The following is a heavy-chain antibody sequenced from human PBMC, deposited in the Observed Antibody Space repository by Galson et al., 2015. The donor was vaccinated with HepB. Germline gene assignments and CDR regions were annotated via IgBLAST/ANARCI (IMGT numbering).Heavy chain of an antibody. CDR3: AKGGSWYHYYYMDV. J-gene: IGHJ6*03. CDR2: ISGSGGST. D-gene: IGHD1-26*01. Sequence: SLRLSCAASGFTFSSYAMSWVRQAPGKGLEWVSAISGSGGSTYYADSVKGRFTISRDNSKNTLYLQMNSLRAEDTAVYYCAKGGSWYHYYYMDVWGKGTTVIVSS. V-gene: IGHV3-23*01. CDR1: GFTFSSYA.